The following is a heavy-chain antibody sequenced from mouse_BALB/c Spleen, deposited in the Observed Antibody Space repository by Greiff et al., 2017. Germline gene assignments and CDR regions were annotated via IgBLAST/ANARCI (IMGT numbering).Heavy chain of an antibody. CDR3: ARRTGRGNWYFDV. Sequence: DVKLQESGPSLVKPSQTLSLTCSVTGDSITSGYWNWIRKFPGNKLEYMGYISYSGSTYYNPSLKSRISITRDTSKNQYYLQLNSVTTEDTATYYCARRTGRGNWYFDVWGAGTTVTVSS. V-gene: IGHV3-8*02. J-gene: IGHJ1*01. CDR2: ISYSGST. D-gene: IGHD4-1*01. CDR1: GDSITSGY.